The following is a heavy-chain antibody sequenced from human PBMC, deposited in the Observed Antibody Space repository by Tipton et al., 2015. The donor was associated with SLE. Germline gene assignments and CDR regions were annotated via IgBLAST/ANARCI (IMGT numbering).Heavy chain of an antibody. CDR2: IFYTGST. CDR3: ARISVDTSMAQRGDYGMDV. V-gene: IGHV4-59*01. D-gene: IGHD5-18*01. Sequence: TLSLTCTVSGGSISSDYWTWIRQPPGKGLEWIGSIFYTGSTTYNPSLKSRLTMSVDTPKNQFSLKLTSVTAADTAVYYCARISVDTSMAQRGDYGMDVWGQGTTVTVSS. J-gene: IGHJ6*02. CDR1: GGSISSDY.